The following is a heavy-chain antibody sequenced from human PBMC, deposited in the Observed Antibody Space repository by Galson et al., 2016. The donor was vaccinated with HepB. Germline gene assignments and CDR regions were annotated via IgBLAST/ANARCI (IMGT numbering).Heavy chain of an antibody. Sequence: SLRLSCAASGFTLSSHWMHWVRQAPGMGLVWVSRISSDGLTTTYADSVKGRFTISRDNGRNTLYLQMNSLRAEDTGVYYCARDQTRRGPTTFDNWGQGTLVTVSS. V-gene: IGHV3-74*03. CDR3: ARDQTRRGPTTFDN. D-gene: IGHD1-26*01. CDR1: GFTLSSHW. J-gene: IGHJ4*02. CDR2: ISSDGLTT.